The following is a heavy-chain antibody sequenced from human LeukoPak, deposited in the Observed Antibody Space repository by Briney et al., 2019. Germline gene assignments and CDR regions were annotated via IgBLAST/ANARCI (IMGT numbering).Heavy chain of an antibody. CDR2: IYHSVST. V-gene: IGHV4-30-2*01. Sequence: PSETLSLTCAVSGDSISSGGYSWSWIRQPPGKGLEWIWYIYHSVSTYYNPSPNNPVTTSTYTAKHQFSLKLSSVTAADTAVYYCARGQITMVRGVIITHDAFDIWGQGTMVTVSS. J-gene: IGHJ3*02. CDR1: GDSISSGGYS. CDR3: ARGQITMVRGVIITHDAFDI. D-gene: IGHD3-10*01.